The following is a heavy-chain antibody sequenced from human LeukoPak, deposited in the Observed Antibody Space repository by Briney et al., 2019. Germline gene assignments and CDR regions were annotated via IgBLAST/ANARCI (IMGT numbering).Heavy chain of an antibody. V-gene: IGHV3-21*01. CDR2: ISSSSYI. CDR1: GFTFSSYS. CDR3: ARGYCSSTSCYAFDI. D-gene: IGHD2-2*01. J-gene: IGHJ3*02. Sequence: GGSLRLSCAASGFTFSSYSMNWVRQAPGKGLEWVSSISSSSYIYYADSVKGRFTISRDNAKNSLYLQMNSLRAEDTAVYYCARGYCSSTSCYAFDIWGQGTMVTVSS.